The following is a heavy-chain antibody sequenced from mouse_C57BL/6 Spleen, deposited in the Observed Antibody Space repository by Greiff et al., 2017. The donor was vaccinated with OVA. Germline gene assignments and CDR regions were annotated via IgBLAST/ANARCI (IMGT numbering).Heavy chain of an antibody. D-gene: IGHD1-1*01. CDR3: ARVNGSSYWYFDV. Sequence: EVQVVESEGGLVQPGSSMKLSCTPSGFTFGDYKWAGVRQVQEKGLNWVSNINYDGSSTYYLDSLKSGFIISRDNAKNILYLQMSSLKSEDTATYYCARVNGSSYWYFDVWGTGTTVTVSS. CDR1: GFTFGDYK. CDR2: INYDGSST. V-gene: IGHV5-16*01. J-gene: IGHJ1*03.